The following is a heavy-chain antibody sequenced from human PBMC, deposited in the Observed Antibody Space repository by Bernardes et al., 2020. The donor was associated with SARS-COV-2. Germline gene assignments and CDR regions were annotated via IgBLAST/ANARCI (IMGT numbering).Heavy chain of an antibody. D-gene: IGHD7-27*01. V-gene: IGHV3-15*01. CDR3: TAGLGLNDHDY. CDR2: IKGKTDGWTT. CDR1: GFNFNNAW. Sequence: GGSLRLSCVASGFNFNNAWMSWVRQAPGKGLEWVGRIKGKTDGWTTDYAAPVKGRFTISRDDSKNMLFLQMSSLKTEDTAVYFCTAGLGLNDHDYWGQGTLV. J-gene: IGHJ4*02.